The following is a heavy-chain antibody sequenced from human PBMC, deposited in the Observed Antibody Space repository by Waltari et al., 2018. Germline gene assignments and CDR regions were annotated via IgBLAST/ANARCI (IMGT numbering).Heavy chain of an antibody. J-gene: IGHJ5*02. V-gene: IGHV4-59*12. CDR1: GGSINIYY. D-gene: IGHD1-1*01. CDR3: ARSLQLWGSRNWFAP. CDR2: VYYTGNT. Sequence: QVQLQESGPGLVKPSETLSLTCTVSGGSINIYYWSWIRQPPGKGLEWICYVYYTGNTISNPSLKSRASISVDTSQHQFSLRLFSVTAPDTAVYFCARSLQLWGSRNWFAPWGQGTLVIVSS.